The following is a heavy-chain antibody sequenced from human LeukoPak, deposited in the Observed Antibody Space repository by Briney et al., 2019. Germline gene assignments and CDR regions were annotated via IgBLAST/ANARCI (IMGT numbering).Heavy chain of an antibody. J-gene: IGHJ4*02. V-gene: IGHV3-7*03. CDR1: GFTFSSYW. Sequence: GGSLRLSCAASGFTFSSYWMNWVRQAPGKGLEWVANIKQDGSEKYYVDSVKGRFTISRDNTKNSLYLQMNSLRAKDTAVYYCVSGWYYFDYWGQGTLVTVSS. D-gene: IGHD6-19*01. CDR2: IKQDGSEK. CDR3: VSGWYYFDY.